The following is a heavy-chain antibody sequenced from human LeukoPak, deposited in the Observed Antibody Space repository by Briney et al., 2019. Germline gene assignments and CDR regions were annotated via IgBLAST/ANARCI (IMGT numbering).Heavy chain of an antibody. CDR2: IYTSGST. D-gene: IGHD3-10*01. CDR3: ARGKDYYGSGSHNWFDP. J-gene: IGHJ5*02. Sequence: PSETLSLTCTVSGGSISSYYWSWIRQPAGKGLEWIGRIYTSGSTNYNPSLKSRVTMSVDTSKNQFSLKLSSVTAADTAVYYCARGKDYYGSGSHNWFDPWGQGTLVTVSS. CDR1: GGSISSYY. V-gene: IGHV4-4*07.